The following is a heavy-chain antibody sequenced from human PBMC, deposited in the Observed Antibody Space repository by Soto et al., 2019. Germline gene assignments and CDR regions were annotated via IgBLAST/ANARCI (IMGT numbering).Heavy chain of an antibody. V-gene: IGHV3-48*02. D-gene: IGHD6-19*01. CDR2: IRSSGTPK. J-gene: IGHJ4*02. CDR3: ARGGWDDSGWRDY. Sequence: EVQLVESGGSLVQPGGSLRLSCSASGFTFSSYSLNWVRQAPGKGLEWVAHIRSSGTPKHYADSVRGRFTISRDNAESSLFLPINSLRDEDTAVYYGARGGWDDSGWRDYWGLGTLVTVSP. CDR1: GFTFSSYS.